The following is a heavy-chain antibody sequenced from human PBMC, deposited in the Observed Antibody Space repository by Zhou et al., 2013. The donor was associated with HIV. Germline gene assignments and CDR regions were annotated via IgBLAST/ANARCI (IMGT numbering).Heavy chain of an antibody. J-gene: IGHJ6*03. CDR2: IIPILGIA. D-gene: IGHD6-13*01. V-gene: IGHV1-69*04. Sequence: QVQLVQSGAEVKKPGSSVKVSCKASGGTFSSYAISWVRQAPGQGLEWMGRIIPILGIANYAQKFQGRVTITADKSTSTAYMELSSLRSEDTAVYYCARDLPMVYSSSWYGSYYYYMDVWGKGTTVTVSS. CDR3: ARDLPMVYSSSWYGSYYYYMDV. CDR1: GGTFSSYA.